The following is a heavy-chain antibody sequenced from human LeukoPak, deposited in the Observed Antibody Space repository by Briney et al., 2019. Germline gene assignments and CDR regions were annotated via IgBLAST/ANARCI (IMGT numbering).Heavy chain of an antibody. CDR1: GESFSDYY. D-gene: IGHD6-13*01. V-gene: IGHV4-34*01. Sequence: SETLSLTCAVYGESFSDYYWSWIRQPPGKGLEWIGEINHSGSTNYSPSLKSRVTISVNTSKNQFSLKLTSVTAADTAVYYCARAAAGFYYYYYYMDVWGKGTTVTVSS. CDR3: ARAAAGFYYYYYYMDV. CDR2: INHSGST. J-gene: IGHJ6*03.